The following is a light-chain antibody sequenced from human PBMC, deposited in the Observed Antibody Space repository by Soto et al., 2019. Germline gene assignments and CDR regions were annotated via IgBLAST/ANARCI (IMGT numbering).Light chain of an antibody. V-gene: IGLV1-40*01. J-gene: IGLJ1*01. CDR1: RSNIGAGYD. CDR3: QSYDRSLSGSRV. CDR2: DNT. Sequence: QSVLTQPTSVSGAPGQRVTISCTGSRSNIGAGYDVHWYQQLPGTAPKLLIYDNTNRPSGVPDRFSGSKSGTSASLAITGLQAEDEADYYCQSYDRSLSGSRVFGTGTKLTVL.